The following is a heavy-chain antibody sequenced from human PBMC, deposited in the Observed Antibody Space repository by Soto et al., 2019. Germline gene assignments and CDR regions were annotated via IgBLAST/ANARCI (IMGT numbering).Heavy chain of an antibody. CDR3: AREYNYGDSDY. J-gene: IGHJ4*02. CDR2: IHSGGST. CDR1: GFTVSSNY. D-gene: IGHD4-17*01. Sequence: EVQLVESGGGLVQPGGSLRLSCAASGFTVSSNYMSWVRQAPGKGLEWVSVIHSGGSTYYADSVKGRFTISRDNSKNTLYLQMNSLRAEDTAVYYCAREYNYGDSDYWGQGTLVTVSS. V-gene: IGHV3-66*01.